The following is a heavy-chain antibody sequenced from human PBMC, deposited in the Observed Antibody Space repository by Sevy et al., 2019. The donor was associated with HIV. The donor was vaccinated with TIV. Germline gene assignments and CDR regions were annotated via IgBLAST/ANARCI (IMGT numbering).Heavy chain of an antibody. D-gene: IGHD5-18*01. CDR3: SRDLRLRGYSYGCFDY. Sequence: ASVKVSCKASGYTFTGQYIHWVRQAPGQGLEWMGWINPNSGDTKYAQEFKGRVTMTRDTSISTAYMELSGLKSDDTAVYYCSRDLRLRGYSYGCFDYWGQGTLLTVSS. J-gene: IGHJ4*02. CDR2: INPNSGDT. CDR1: GYTFTGQY. V-gene: IGHV1-2*02.